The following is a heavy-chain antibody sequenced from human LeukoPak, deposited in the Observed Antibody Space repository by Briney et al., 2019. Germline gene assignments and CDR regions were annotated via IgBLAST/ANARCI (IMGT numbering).Heavy chain of an antibody. J-gene: IGHJ5*02. CDR3: ARDFTPSVYYDNCGYYDL. CDR2: INSDGSSI. CDR1: GFSFRNYW. D-gene: IGHD3-22*01. V-gene: IGHV3-74*01. Sequence: PGGSLRLSCAASGFSFRNYWMHWVRQAPGKGLVWVSRINSDGSSIAYADSVKGRFTISTDNAKSTLYLQMNGLRAEDTAVYYCARDFTPSVYYDNCGYYDLWGQGTLVTVSS.